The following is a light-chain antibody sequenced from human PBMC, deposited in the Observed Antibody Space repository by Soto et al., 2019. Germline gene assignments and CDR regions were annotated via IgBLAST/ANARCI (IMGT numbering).Light chain of an antibody. CDR1: QSVSSY. CDR2: EAS. J-gene: IGKJ2*01. V-gene: IGKV3-11*01. CDR3: QQRSNGPSYT. Sequence: EIVLTQSPATLSLSPGERATLSCRASQSVSSYLAWYQQKPGQAPRLLIHEASNRATGIPARFSGSGSGTDFTLTISSLEPEDFAVYYCQQRSNGPSYTFGQGTKLEIK.